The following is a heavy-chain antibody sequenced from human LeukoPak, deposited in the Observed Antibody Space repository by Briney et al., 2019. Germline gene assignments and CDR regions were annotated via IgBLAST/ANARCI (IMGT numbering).Heavy chain of an antibody. CDR1: GFTFSSYG. D-gene: IGHD3-10*01. CDR2: ISGSGSST. J-gene: IGHJ3*02. V-gene: IGHV3-23*01. Sequence: GGTLRLSCAASGFTFSSYGMSWVRQAPGKGLDWVSAISGSGSSTYYADSVKGRFTISRDNSKNTLYLQMNSLRAEDTAVYYCAKDHSSGYPDAFDIWGQGTMVTVSS. CDR3: AKDHSSGYPDAFDI.